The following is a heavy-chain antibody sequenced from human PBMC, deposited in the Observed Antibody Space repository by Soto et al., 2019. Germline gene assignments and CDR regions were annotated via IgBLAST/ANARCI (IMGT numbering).Heavy chain of an antibody. CDR2: ISWNSGSI. J-gene: IGHJ4*02. CDR1: GFTFDDYA. V-gene: IGHV3-9*01. CDR3: AKDTVAIVVVPAARGFDY. D-gene: IGHD2-2*01. Sequence: EVQLVESGGGLVQPGRSLRLSCAASGFTFDDYAMHWVRQAPGKGLEWVSGISWNSGSIGYADSVKGRFTISRDNAKNSLYLQMNSLRAEDTALYYCAKDTVAIVVVPAARGFDYWGQGTLVTVSS.